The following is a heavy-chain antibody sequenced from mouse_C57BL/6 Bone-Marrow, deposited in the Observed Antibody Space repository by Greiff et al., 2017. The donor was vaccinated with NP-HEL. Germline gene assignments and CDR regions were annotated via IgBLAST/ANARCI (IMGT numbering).Heavy chain of an antibody. CDR2: FHPYNDDT. D-gene: IGHD1-1*01. Sequence: VQLQQSGAELVKPGASVKMSCKASGYTFTTYPIEWMKQNHGKSLAWIGNFHPYNDDTKYNEKFKGKATLTVEKSSSTVYLELSRLTSDDSAVYYCARKDSITTVVATDFDVWGTGTTVTVSS. J-gene: IGHJ1*03. CDR1: GYTFTTYP. CDR3: ARKDSITTVVATDFDV. V-gene: IGHV1-47*01.